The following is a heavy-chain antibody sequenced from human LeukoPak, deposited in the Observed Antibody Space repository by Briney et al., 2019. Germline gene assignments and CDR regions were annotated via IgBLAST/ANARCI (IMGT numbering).Heavy chain of an antibody. CDR2: INPSGGST. CDR3: ARGYYYDSSGYYSSKYYFDY. Sequence: ASVKVSCKASGFTFTSYYMHWVRQATGQGLEWMGIINPSGGSTSYPQKFQGRVTMTRDTSTSTVYMELSSLRSEDTAVYYCARGYYYDSSGYYSSKYYFDYWGQGTLVTVSS. V-gene: IGHV1-46*01. CDR1: GFTFTSYY. J-gene: IGHJ4*02. D-gene: IGHD3-22*01.